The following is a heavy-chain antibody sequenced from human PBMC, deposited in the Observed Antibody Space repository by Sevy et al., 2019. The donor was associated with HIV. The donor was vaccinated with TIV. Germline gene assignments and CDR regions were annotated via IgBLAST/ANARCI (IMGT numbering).Heavy chain of an antibody. Sequence: SETLSLTCTVYGGSFSAEYWTWIRQPPGKGREWIGEINHSGSTNYNPSLKSRVTISLDTSKNQFSLRLTSVTAADTAVFYCARGYDAGPLIYWGHGTLVTVSS. CDR3: ARGYDAGPLIY. CDR2: INHSGST. V-gene: IGHV4-34*01. D-gene: IGHD3-22*01. J-gene: IGHJ4*01. CDR1: GGSFSAEY.